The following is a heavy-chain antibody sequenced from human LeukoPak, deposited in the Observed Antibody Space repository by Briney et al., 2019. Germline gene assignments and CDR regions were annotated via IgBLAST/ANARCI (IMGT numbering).Heavy chain of an antibody. CDR3: AGDYDSSGYYWS. V-gene: IGHV4-59*01. Sequence: SETLSLTCIVSGDSISTYYWSWIRQPPGKGLECIGYIYYSGSTNYNPSLKSRVTMSVDTSKNQFSLKLSSVTAADTAVYYCAGDYDSSGYYWSWGQGILVTVSS. CDR1: GDSISTYY. J-gene: IGHJ4*02. CDR2: IYYSGST. D-gene: IGHD3-22*01.